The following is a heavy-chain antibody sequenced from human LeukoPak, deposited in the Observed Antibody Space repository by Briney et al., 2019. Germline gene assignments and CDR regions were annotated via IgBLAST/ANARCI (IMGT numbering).Heavy chain of an antibody. CDR2: IYYSGTT. CDR3: ARDTPTDTMPEDY. J-gene: IGHJ4*02. CDR1: GGSISSYY. D-gene: IGHD2-2*01. Sequence: SETLSLTCTVSGGSISSYYWSWIRQPPGKGLEWIGNIYYSGTTNYNPSLKSRVTISVDTSKNQFSLRLSSVTAADTAVYYCARDTPTDTMPEDYWGQGTLVTVSS. V-gene: IGHV4-59*01.